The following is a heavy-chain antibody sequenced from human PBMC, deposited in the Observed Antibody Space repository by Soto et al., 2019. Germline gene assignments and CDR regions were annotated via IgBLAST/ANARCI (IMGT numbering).Heavy chain of an antibody. V-gene: IGHV1-18*01. D-gene: IGHD3-22*01. CDR2: INIYSGDA. CDR3: ARALYYYDNSGLAY. Sequence: QVRLEQSGPEVKKTGASVKVSCKASGYTLTSYGISWVRQAPGQGLEWMGWINIYSGDANYTQRFQDRVTITRDTSTNTVYMEMRSLRSDVTAVYYCARALYYYDNSGLAYWGQVTLVTLSS. CDR1: GYTLTSYG. J-gene: IGHJ4*02.